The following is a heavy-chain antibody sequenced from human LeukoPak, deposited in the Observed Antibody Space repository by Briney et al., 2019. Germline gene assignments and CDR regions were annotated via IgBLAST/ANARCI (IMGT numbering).Heavy chain of an antibody. CDR2: IYYSGST. J-gene: IGHJ4*02. CDR1: GGSISSSNYY. CDR3: ARNFSSGWFDY. V-gene: IGHV4-39*07. Sequence: SETLSLTCTVSGGSISSSNYYWGWIRQPPGKGLEWIGSIYYSGSTSYNPSLKSRVTISVDTSKNQFSLKLSSVTAAATAVYYCARNFSSGWFDYWGQGTLVTVSS. D-gene: IGHD6-19*01.